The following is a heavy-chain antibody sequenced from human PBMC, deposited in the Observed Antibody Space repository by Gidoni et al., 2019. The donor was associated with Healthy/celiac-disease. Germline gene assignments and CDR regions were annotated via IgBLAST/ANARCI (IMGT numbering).Heavy chain of an antibody. Sequence: QLQLQESGPGLVNPSETLSLTCTVSGGSISSSSYYWGWIRQPPGKGLAWIGSIYYSGSTYYNPSLKSRVTISVDTSKNQFSLKLSSVTAADTAVYYCARSSPRVYMDVWGKGTTVTVSS. CDR3: ARSSPRVYMDV. V-gene: IGHV4-39*01. CDR1: GGSISSSSYY. J-gene: IGHJ6*03. CDR2: IYYSGST. D-gene: IGHD6-13*01.